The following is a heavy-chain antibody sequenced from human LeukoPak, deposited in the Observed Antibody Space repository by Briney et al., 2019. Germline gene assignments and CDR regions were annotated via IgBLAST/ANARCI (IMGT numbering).Heavy chain of an antibody. D-gene: IGHD3-10*01. V-gene: IGHV3-23*01. CDR1: GFTFSSYA. CDR3: AKREVRPWTFDY. CDR2: ISGNSDAT. J-gene: IGHJ4*02. Sequence: GGSLRLSCAASGFTFSSYAMSWVRQAPGKGLEWVSGISGNSDATYYPDSVKGRFTISRDNSKNTLYLQMNSLRAEDTAVYYCAKREVRPWTFDYWGQGTLVTVSS.